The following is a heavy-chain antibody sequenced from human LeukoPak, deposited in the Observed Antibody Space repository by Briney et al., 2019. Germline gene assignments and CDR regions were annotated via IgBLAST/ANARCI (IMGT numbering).Heavy chain of an antibody. V-gene: IGHV3-33*01. J-gene: IGHJ6*04. CDR2: IWYDGSNK. CDR3: ARDGYDILTGYHPWYYGMDV. CDR1: GFTFSSYG. D-gene: IGHD3-9*01. Sequence: PGRSLRLSCAASGFTFSSYGMHWVRQAPGKGLEWVAAIWYDGSNKYYADSEKGRFTISRDNSKNTLYLQMNSLRAEDTAVYYCARDGYDILTGYHPWYYGMDVWGKGTTVTVSS.